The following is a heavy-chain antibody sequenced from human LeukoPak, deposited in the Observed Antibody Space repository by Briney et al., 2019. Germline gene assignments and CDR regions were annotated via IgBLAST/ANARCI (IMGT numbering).Heavy chain of an antibody. D-gene: IGHD3-22*01. J-gene: IGHJ4*02. Sequence: GASVKVSCKASGGTFSSYAISWVRQATGQGLEWMGGIIPIFGTANYAQKFQGRVTITADESTSTAYMELSSLRSEDTAVYYCARGGGYYIYYFDYWGQGTLVTVSS. CDR3: ARGGGYYIYYFDY. CDR2: IIPIFGTA. CDR1: GGTFSSYA. V-gene: IGHV1-69*13.